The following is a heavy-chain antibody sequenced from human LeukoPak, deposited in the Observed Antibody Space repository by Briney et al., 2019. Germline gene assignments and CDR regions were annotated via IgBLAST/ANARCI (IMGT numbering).Heavy chain of an antibody. CDR1: GDCISTYY. Sequence: PSETLSLTCTVSGDCISTYYWSWIRQSPGKGLEWIGYSYYSGITSYNPSLKSRVTMSVDESKNQLSLKVNSVTAADTAVYYCARGEPVDYWGQGTLVTVSS. CDR2: SYYSGIT. CDR3: ARGEPVDY. V-gene: IGHV4-59*01. J-gene: IGHJ4*02. D-gene: IGHD1-14*01.